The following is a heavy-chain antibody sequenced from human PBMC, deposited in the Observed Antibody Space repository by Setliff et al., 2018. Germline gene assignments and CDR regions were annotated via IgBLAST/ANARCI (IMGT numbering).Heavy chain of an antibody. Sequence: SETLSLTCAVSGFSITNGYYWGWIRQSPGRGLEWIANIFQSGITFYNPSLKSRVTMSLDTSTNQFSLKLRSVTAAGTAVYYCARLGGLLVATMPFDYWGQGIPVTVSS. CDR1: GFSITNGYY. D-gene: IGHD5-12*01. J-gene: IGHJ4*02. V-gene: IGHV4-38-2*01. CDR3: ARLGGLLVATMPFDY. CDR2: IFQSGIT.